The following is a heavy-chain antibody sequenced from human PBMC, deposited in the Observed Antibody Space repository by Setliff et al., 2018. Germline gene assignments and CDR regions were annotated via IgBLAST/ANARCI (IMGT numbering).Heavy chain of an antibody. CDR1: GGSISSSSYY. D-gene: IGHD2-2*01. CDR3: ARAKGYCSSTSCRIYYFDY. V-gene: IGHV4-39*07. CDR2: IYYSGST. J-gene: IGHJ4*02. Sequence: SETLSLTCTVSGGSISSSSYYWGWIRQPPGKGLEWIGSIYYSGSTYYNPSLKSRVTISVDTSKNQFSLKLSSVTAADTAVYSCARAKGYCSSTSCRIYYFDYWGQGTLVTVPS.